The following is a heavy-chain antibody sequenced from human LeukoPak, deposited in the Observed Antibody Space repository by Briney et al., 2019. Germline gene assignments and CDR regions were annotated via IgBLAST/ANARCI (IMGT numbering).Heavy chain of an antibody. Sequence: ASVKVSCKASGYTFTGYYMHWVRQAPGQGLEWMGWISPNSGGTNYAQKFQGRVTMTRDTSISTAYMELSRLRSDDTAVYYCARAQWLQSSFDYWGQGTLVTVSS. CDR2: ISPNSGGT. CDR1: GYTFTGYY. J-gene: IGHJ4*02. CDR3: ARAQWLQSSFDY. V-gene: IGHV1-2*02. D-gene: IGHD3-22*01.